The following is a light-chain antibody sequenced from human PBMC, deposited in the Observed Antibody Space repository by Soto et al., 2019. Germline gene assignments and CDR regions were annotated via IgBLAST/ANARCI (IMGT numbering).Light chain of an antibody. V-gene: IGKV3-20*01. J-gene: IGKJ2*01. Sequence: EIVLTQSPGTLSLSPGERATLSCRASQSVSSSYLAWYQQNPRQAPSLLIYDASSRATGIPDRCSGSGSGTDFTLTISRLEPEDFAVYYCQQYGRSPYTFGQGTKLEIK. CDR3: QQYGRSPYT. CDR2: DAS. CDR1: QSVSSSY.